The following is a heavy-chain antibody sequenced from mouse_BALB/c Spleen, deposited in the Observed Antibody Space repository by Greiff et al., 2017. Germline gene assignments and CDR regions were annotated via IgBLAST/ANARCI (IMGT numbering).Heavy chain of an antibody. V-gene: IGHV14-4*02. CDR1: GFNIKDYY. CDR3: NAYDYGPY. J-gene: IGHJ2*01. D-gene: IGHD2-4*01. Sequence: EVKLEESGAELVRSGASVKLSCTASGFNIKDYYMHWVKQRPEQGLEWIGWIDPENGDTEYAPKFQGKATMTADTSSNTAYLQLSSLTSEDTAVYYCNAYDYGPYWGQGTTLTVSS. CDR2: IDPENGDT.